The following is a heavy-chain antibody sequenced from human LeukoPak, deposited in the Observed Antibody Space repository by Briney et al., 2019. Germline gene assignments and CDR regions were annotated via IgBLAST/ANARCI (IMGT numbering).Heavy chain of an antibody. CDR1: VYTFTGYY. CDR2: INPNSGGT. Sequence: ASVKVSCKASVYTFTGYYMHWVRQAPGQGLEWMGWINPNSGGTNSAQKFQGRVTMTRDTSISTAYMELSRLKSDDTAVYYCARDRPEYDILTFDYWGQGTLVTVSS. D-gene: IGHD3-9*01. V-gene: IGHV1-2*02. CDR3: ARDRPEYDILTFDY. J-gene: IGHJ4*02.